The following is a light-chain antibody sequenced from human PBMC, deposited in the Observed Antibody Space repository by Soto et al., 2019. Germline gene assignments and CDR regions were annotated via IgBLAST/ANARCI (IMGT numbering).Light chain of an antibody. J-gene: IGKJ1*01. V-gene: IGKV1-5*01. Sequence: DIQMTQSPSILSASVGDRVTITCRASQSISSWLAWYQQKPGKAPKLLIYDASSLESGVPSRFSGIGSGTEFTLTITSLQLDDFATYYCQQYDSYAWTFGQGTKVEIK. CDR1: QSISSW. CDR2: DAS. CDR3: QQYDSYAWT.